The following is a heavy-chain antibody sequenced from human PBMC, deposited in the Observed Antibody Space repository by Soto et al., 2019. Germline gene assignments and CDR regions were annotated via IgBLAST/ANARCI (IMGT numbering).Heavy chain of an antibody. V-gene: IGHV1-69*01. CDR1: GGTFGNFV. J-gene: IGHJ4*02. CDR3: AREPTVDTSGYFYYFDF. Sequence: QVVQSGAEVRRPGSSVKVSCKASGGTFGNFVINWVRQAPGQGLEWMGGITPVFGTPHYAQRFQGRVTITADESKETVEMEMRGLRVGDTAVYYCAREPTVDTSGYFYYFDFWGQGTLVSVSA. D-gene: IGHD3-22*01. CDR2: ITPVFGTP.